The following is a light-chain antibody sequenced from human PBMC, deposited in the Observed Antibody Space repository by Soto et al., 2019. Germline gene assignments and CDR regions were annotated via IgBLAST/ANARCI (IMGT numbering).Light chain of an antibody. CDR1: SSDVGGYKY. CDR3: ASYTRSSTSVI. J-gene: IGLJ2*01. Sequence: QSALTQPASVSGSPGQSITISCTGTSSDVGGYKYVSWYQQHPDKAPKLIIFEVSNRPSGISSRFSGSKSGNTASLTISRLQAEDEADYYCASYTRSSTSVIFGRGTKVTVL. V-gene: IGLV2-14*01. CDR2: EVS.